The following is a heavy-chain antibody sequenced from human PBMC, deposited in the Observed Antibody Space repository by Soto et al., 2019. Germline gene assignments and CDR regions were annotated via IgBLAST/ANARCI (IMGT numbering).Heavy chain of an antibody. J-gene: IGHJ6*02. D-gene: IGHD3-10*01. CDR2: IIPIFGTA. V-gene: IGHV1-69*01. Sequence: QVQLVQSGAEVKKPGSSVKVSCKASGGTFSSYAISWVRQAPGQGLEWMGGIIPIFGTANYAQKFQGRVTITADESTRTAYMELSSLRSEDTAVYYCAREPLYGSGSPETRAYGYGMDVWGQGTTVTVSS. CDR3: AREPLYGSGSPETRAYGYGMDV. CDR1: GGTFSSYA.